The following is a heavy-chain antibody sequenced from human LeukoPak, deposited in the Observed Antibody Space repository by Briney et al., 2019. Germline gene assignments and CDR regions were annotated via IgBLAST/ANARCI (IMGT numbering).Heavy chain of an antibody. CDR2: ISSSSSYI. J-gene: IGHJ3*02. CDR1: GFTFSSYS. CDR3: AREYSSSSGRRAFDI. Sequence: GGSLRLSCAASGFTFSSYSMNWVRQAPGKGLEWVSSISSSSSYIYYADSVKGRFTISRDNAKNSLYLQMNSLRAEDTAVYYCAREYSSSSGRRAFDIWGQGTMVTVSS. V-gene: IGHV3-21*04. D-gene: IGHD6-6*01.